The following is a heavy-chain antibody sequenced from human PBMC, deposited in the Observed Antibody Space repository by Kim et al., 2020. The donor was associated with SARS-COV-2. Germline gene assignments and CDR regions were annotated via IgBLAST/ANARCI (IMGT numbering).Heavy chain of an antibody. V-gene: IGHV3-21*01. CDR3: ARDGYYDFWSGPNWFDP. J-gene: IGHJ5*02. Sequence: GGSLRLSCAASGFTFSSYSMNWVRQAPGKGLEWVSSISSSSSYIYYADSVKGRFTISRDNAKNSLYLQMNSLRAEDTAVYYCARDGYYDFWSGPNWFDPWGQGTLVTVSS. CDR2: ISSSSSYI. CDR1: GFTFSSYS. D-gene: IGHD3-3*01.